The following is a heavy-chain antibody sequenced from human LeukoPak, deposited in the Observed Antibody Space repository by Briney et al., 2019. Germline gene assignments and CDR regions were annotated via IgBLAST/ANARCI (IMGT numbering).Heavy chain of an antibody. V-gene: IGHV4-61*02. Sequence: PSETLSPTCNVYCASISSGRSYCTWIQQPAGKGREWNGRIYSSGRTNYNPSLKSRVSMSVDTSKNQFSLKLSSVTAADTAVYYCARVEAVTRGFDYWGQGTLVTVSS. J-gene: IGHJ4*02. CDR1: CASISSGRSY. D-gene: IGHD4-17*01. CDR3: ARVEAVTRGFDY. CDR2: IYSSGRT.